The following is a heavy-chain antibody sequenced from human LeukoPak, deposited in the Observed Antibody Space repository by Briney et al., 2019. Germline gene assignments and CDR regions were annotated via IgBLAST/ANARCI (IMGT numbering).Heavy chain of an antibody. J-gene: IGHJ4*01. CDR3: ARNSYDMTLFDY. D-gene: IGHD3-9*01. CDR1: GGSISSGGYY. V-gene: IGHV4-31*03. Sequence: SQTLTLTCTVSGGSISSGGYYWSWIRQHPGKGLEWIGYIYYSGSTYYNPSLKSRVTISVDTSKNQFSLKLSSVTAADTAVYYCARNSYDMTLFDYWGQGTLVTVSS. CDR2: IYYSGST.